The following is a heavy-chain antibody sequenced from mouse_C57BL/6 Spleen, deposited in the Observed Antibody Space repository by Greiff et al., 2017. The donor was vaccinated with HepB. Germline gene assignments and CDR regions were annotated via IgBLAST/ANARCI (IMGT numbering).Heavy chain of an antibody. CDR3: TRRALRYYFDY. J-gene: IGHJ2*01. CDR1: GYTFTDYE. CDR2: IDPETGGT. Sequence: VKLQQSGAELVRPGASVTLSCKASGYTFTDYEMHWVKQTPVHGLEWIGAIDPETGGTAYNQKFKGKAILTADKYSSTADMELRSLTSEDSAVYECTRRALRYYFDYWGQGTTLTVSS. D-gene: IGHD1-1*01. V-gene: IGHV1-15*01.